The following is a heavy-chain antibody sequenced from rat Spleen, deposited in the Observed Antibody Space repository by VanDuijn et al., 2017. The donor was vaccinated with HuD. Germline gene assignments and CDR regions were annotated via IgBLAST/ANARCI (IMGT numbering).Heavy chain of an antibody. D-gene: IGHD5-1*01. Sequence: EVQLVESGGGLVQHGRSLKLSCAASGFTFTDYNMAWVRQAPKKGLEWVATIIYDGSGTYYRDSVQGRFTISRDNARSTLYLQMDSLRSEDTATYYCTTVRWGDYWGQGVMVTVSS. J-gene: IGHJ2*01. CDR1: GFTFTDYN. V-gene: IGHV5S10*01. CDR2: IIYDGSGT. CDR3: TTVRWGDY.